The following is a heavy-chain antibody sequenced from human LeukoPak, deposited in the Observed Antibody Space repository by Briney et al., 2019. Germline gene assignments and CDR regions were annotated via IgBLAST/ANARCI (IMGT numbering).Heavy chain of an antibody. CDR1: XXTFSSYA. Sequence: GGSLRXPXXAXXXTFSSYAMSWVRQAPGKGLEWVSAISGSGGSTYYADSVKGRFTISRDNSKNTLYLQMNSLRAEDTAVYYCAKDRVAVARRGFDPWGQGTLVTVSS. CDR3: AKDRVAVARRGFDP. D-gene: IGHD6-19*01. CDR2: ISGSGGST. J-gene: IGHJ5*02. V-gene: IGHV3-23*01.